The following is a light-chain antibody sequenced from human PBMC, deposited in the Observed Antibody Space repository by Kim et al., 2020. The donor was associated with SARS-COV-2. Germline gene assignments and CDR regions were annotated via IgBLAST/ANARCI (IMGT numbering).Light chain of an antibody. V-gene: IGKV3-11*01. J-gene: IGKJ4*01. Sequence: EIVLTQSPATLSLSPGERATLSCRASQSVSSYLAWYQQKPGQAPRLLIYDASNRATGIPARFSGSGSGTDFTLTISSLEPEDFAFYYCQQRSNWAGLTFGGGTKVDI. CDR1: QSVSSY. CDR2: DAS. CDR3: QQRSNWAGLT.